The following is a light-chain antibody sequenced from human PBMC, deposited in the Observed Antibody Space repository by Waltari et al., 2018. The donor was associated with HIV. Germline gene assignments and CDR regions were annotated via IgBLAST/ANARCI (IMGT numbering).Light chain of an antibody. J-gene: IGLJ2*01. V-gene: IGLV8-61*01. CDR2: NTH. CDR3: VVYLGSGTWV. Sequence: QTVVTQEPSLSVSPGGTVTPTCGLSSGSVSTTYYPSWLQQTPGQTPRTLIFNTHSRSSGVPDRFSGSILGNKAALTIAGAQADDESDYYCVVYLGSGTWVFGGGTKLTVL. CDR1: SGSVSTTYY.